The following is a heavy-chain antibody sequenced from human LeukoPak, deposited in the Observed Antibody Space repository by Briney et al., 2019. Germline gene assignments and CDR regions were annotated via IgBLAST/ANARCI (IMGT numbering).Heavy chain of an antibody. V-gene: IGHV3-21*01. D-gene: IGHD2-15*01. CDR2: ISNTKNEM. J-gene: IGHJ4*02. CDR3: AREGRSTSVWCSGGSCYDFDY. Sequence: GGSLRLSCAASGFTFSTYNMNWVRQPPGKGLEWVSSISNTKNEMYYADSVKGRFTISRNNAKNSLYLQMNSLRAEDTAVYYCAREGRSTSVWCSGGSCYDFDYWGRGVLVTVSS. CDR1: GFTFSTYN.